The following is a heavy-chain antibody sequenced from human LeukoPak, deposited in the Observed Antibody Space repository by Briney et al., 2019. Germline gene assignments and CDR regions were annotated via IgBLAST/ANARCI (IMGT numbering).Heavy chain of an antibody. Sequence: SETLSLTCTVSGGSISSYYWSWVRQPPGKGLEWIGNIYYSGSTNYNPSLKSRVTISVDTSKNQFSLKLSSVTAADTAVCYCARDRLAAAGRYYYYGMDVWGQGTTVTVSS. CDR1: GGSISSYY. J-gene: IGHJ6*02. CDR3: ARDRLAAAGRYYYYGMDV. V-gene: IGHV4-59*01. D-gene: IGHD6-13*01. CDR2: IYYSGST.